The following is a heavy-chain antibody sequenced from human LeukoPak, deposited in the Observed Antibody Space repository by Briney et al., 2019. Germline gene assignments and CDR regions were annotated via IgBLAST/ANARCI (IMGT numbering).Heavy chain of an antibody. CDR2: IRYDGSNK. CDR1: GFTFSSYG. Sequence: GGSLRLSCAASGFTFSSYGMHWVRQAPGKGLEWVAFIRYDGSNKYYADSVKGRFTISRDNSKNTLYLQMNSLRAEDTAVYYCAKVGNYYDSSDYWGQGTLVTVSS. J-gene: IGHJ4*02. D-gene: IGHD3-22*01. CDR3: AKVGNYYDSSDY. V-gene: IGHV3-30*02.